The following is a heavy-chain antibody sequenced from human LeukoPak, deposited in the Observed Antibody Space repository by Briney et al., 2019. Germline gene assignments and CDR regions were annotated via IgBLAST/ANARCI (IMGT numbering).Heavy chain of an antibody. Sequence: SETLSLTCTVSGGSISSYYWSWICQPPGKGLEWIGEINHSGSTNYNPSLKSRVTISVDTSKNQFSLKLSSVTAADTAVYYCARGHGYSSPYGMDVWGQGTTVTVSS. CDR3: ARGHGYSSPYGMDV. CDR2: INHSGST. J-gene: IGHJ6*02. D-gene: IGHD5-18*01. V-gene: IGHV4-34*01. CDR1: GGSISSYY.